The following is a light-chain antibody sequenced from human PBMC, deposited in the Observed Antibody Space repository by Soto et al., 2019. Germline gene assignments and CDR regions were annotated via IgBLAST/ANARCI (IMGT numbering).Light chain of an antibody. CDR2: YDD. Sequence: QSVLTQPPSVSDAPRQRVTISCFGSNSNIGNNAVSWYQQFPGKAPKLLIYYDDLLPSGVSDRFSGSKSGASASLAISGLQSEDGADYYCASWDDTLKGVIFGGGTKLTVL. CDR3: ASWDDTLKGVI. CDR1: NSNIGNNA. J-gene: IGLJ2*01. V-gene: IGLV1-36*01.